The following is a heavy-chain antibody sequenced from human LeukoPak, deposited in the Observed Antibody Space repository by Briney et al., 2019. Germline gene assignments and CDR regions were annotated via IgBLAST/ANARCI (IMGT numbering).Heavy chain of an antibody. CDR2: ISSSGSTI. V-gene: IGHV3-11*01. CDR3: ARDRSSYYDILTGYYHHYYYYYGMDV. Sequence: PGGSLRLSCAASGFTFSNYSMSWFRQAPGKGLEWVSSISSSGSTIYYADSVKGRFTISRDNAKNSLYLQMNSLRAEDTAVYYCARDRSSYYDILTGYYHHYYYYYGMDVWGQGTTVTVSS. D-gene: IGHD3-9*01. J-gene: IGHJ6*02. CDR1: GFTFSNYS.